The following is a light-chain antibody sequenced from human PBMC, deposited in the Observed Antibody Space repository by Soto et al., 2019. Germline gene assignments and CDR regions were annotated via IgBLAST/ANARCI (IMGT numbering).Light chain of an antibody. Sequence: DIQMTQSPSSLSASVGDRVTLTCRAIQDIGDDLGCFQQTPGKAPKRLIYSASSFQSGVPSRFSGSGSGTEFTLTISNLQPEDFATYYCLQHNRYPLTFGGGTKVDIK. J-gene: IGKJ4*01. V-gene: IGKV1-17*02. CDR3: LQHNRYPLT. CDR1: QDIGDD. CDR2: SAS.